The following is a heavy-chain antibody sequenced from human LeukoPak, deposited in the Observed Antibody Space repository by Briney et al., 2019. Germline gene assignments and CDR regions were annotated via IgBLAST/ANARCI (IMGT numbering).Heavy chain of an antibody. Sequence: PGRSLRLSCAASGFTFSSYGMHWVRQAPGKGLEWVAVIWYDGSNKYYADSVKGRFTISRDNSKNTLYLQMNSLRAEDTAVYYCARDPGYSGSQGLFDYWGQGTLVTVSS. CDR2: IWYDGSNK. CDR1: GFTFSSYG. J-gene: IGHJ4*02. CDR3: ARDPGYSGSQGLFDY. D-gene: IGHD1-26*01. V-gene: IGHV3-33*01.